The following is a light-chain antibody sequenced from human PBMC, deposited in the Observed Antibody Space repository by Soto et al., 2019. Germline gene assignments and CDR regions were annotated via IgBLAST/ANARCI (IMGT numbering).Light chain of an antibody. V-gene: IGKV1-39*01. J-gene: IGKJ1*01. CDR1: QSISSY. Sequence: DTQMTQSPSSLSASVGDRVTITFGASQSISSYLNWYQQKPGKAPKLLIYAASSLQSGVPSRFSGSGSGTDFTLTISSLQPEDFATYYCQQSYSTPHTFGQGTKVDIK. CDR2: AAS. CDR3: QQSYSTPHT.